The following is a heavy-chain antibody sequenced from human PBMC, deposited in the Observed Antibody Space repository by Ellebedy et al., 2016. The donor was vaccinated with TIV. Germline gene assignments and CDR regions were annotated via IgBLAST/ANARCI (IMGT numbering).Heavy chain of an antibody. CDR3: ARDWAGAYYYDSNFDY. D-gene: IGHD3-22*01. CDR1: GFTFSNYW. V-gene: IGHV3-74*01. J-gene: IGHJ4*02. Sequence: GGSLRLSCVASGFTFSNYWMHWVRQAPGKGLVWLSRINTDGSSKSYADLVEGRFTTSRDNAKNTVYLQMNSLRADDTAVYYCARDWAGAYYYDSNFDYWGQGTLVTVSS. CDR2: INTDGSSK.